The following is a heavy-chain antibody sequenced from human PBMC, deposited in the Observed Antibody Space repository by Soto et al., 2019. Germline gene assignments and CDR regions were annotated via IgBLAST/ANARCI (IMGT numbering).Heavy chain of an antibody. CDR1: GGSISSSSYY. Sequence: SETLSLTCTVSGGSISSSSYYWGWIRQPPGKGLEWIGSIYYSGSTYYNPSLKSRVTISVDTSKNQFSLKLSSVTAADTAVYYCARHKGTRSPGGDYYYGMDVWGQGTTVTVSS. D-gene: IGHD1-1*01. J-gene: IGHJ6*02. CDR2: IYYSGST. CDR3: ARHKGTRSPGGDYYYGMDV. V-gene: IGHV4-39*01.